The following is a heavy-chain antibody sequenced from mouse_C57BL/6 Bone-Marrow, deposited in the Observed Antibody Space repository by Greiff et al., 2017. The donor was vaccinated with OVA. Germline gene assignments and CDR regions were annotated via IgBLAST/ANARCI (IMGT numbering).Heavy chain of an antibody. J-gene: IGHJ3*01. CDR1: GYTFTSYW. CDR2: IYPGSGST. Sequence: QVQLQQPGAELVKPGASVKMSCKASGYTFTSYWITWVKQRPGQGLEWIGDIYPGSGSTNYNEKFKSKATLTVDTSSSTAYMQLSSLTSEDSAVYYCARDYDYTSWFAYWGQGTRVTVSA. CDR3: ARDYDYTSWFAY. V-gene: IGHV1-55*01. D-gene: IGHD2-4*01.